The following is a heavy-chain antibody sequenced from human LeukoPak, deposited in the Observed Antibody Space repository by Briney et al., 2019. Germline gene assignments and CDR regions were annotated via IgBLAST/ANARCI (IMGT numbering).Heavy chain of an antibody. CDR2: IRYDGSNK. Sequence: GGSLRLSCAASGFTFSSYGMHWVRQAPGKGLEWVAFIRYDGSNKYYADSVKGRFTISRDNSKNTLYLQMNSLRAEDTAVYYCARDARYCSSTSCYVSYYYYYMDVWGKGTTVTVSS. CDR3: ARDARYCSSTSCYVSYYYYYMDV. J-gene: IGHJ6*03. V-gene: IGHV3-30*02. CDR1: GFTFSSYG. D-gene: IGHD2-2*01.